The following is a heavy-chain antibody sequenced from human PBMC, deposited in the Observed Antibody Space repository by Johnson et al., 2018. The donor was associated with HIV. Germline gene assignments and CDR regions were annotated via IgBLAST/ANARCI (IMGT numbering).Heavy chain of an antibody. CDR3: AREKKMVGTFYI. Sequence: VQLVESGGGLVQPGGSLRLSCAASGFTFSNYWMSWVRQAPGKGLEWVANIKQDGSEKYYVDSVKGRFTISRYNAKNSLYLQMNSLRAEDTAVYYSAREKKMVGTFYIWGQGTKVTVSS. V-gene: IGHV3-7*05. D-gene: IGHD5-24*01. J-gene: IGHJ3*02. CDR1: GFTFSNYW. CDR2: IKQDGSEK.